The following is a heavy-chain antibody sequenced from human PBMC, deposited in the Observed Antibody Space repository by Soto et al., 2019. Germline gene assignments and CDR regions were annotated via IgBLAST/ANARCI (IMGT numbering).Heavy chain of an antibody. Sequence: QVQLQESGPGLVKPSQTLSLTCTVSGGSISSGDYYWSWIRQPPGKGLEWIGYIYYSGSTYYNPSLMSLVTISVDTSKNKFSLKLSSVTAADTAVYYCASGLGRYYDSSVHRYFDYWGQGTLVTVSS. J-gene: IGHJ4*02. CDR1: GGSISSGDYY. D-gene: IGHD3-22*01. CDR3: ASGLGRYYDSSVHRYFDY. CDR2: IYYSGST. V-gene: IGHV4-30-4*01.